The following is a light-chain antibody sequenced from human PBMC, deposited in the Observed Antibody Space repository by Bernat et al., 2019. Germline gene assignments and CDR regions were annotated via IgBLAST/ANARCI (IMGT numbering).Light chain of an antibody. J-gene: IGKJ1*01. CDR3: PQYHVYPPT. V-gene: IGKV1-5*03. CDR1: QSIDSW. CDR2: KAS. Sequence: DIQMTQSPSTLSASVGDRVTITCRASQSIDSWLAWYQQKPGKAPKILIYKASSLESGVPSRFSGGGSGPEFTLNISSLHPGDSAPYYCPQYHVYPPTFGQGTKVEIK.